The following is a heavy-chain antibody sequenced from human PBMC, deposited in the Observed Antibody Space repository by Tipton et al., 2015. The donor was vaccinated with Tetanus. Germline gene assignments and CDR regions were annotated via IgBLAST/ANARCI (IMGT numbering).Heavy chain of an antibody. CDR3: ARGYAGGAWDV. CDR1: GDRLSSDIAA. CDR2: TYYRCKWSN. Sequence: GLVKPSQTLSVTCVISGDRLSSDIAAWYWIRQSPSRGLEWLGRTYYRCKWSNDYAVSVKSRVTITSDTSKNQFSLQLGPVTPEDTAVYYCARGYAGGAWDVWGQGNLVTVSS. J-gene: IGHJ4*02. D-gene: IGHD2-2*01. V-gene: IGHV6-1*01.